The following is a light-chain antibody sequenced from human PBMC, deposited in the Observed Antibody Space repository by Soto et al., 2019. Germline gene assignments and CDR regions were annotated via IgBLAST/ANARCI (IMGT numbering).Light chain of an antibody. Sequence: DIQMTQSPSSLSASVGDRVTITCRASQSISTYFNWFQQEPGKAPKLLIYASSTLQGGVPSRFSGSGSGSEFSLTISSLQPEDFATYYCQQTFSPPSITFGQGTRLDIK. CDR2: ASS. CDR1: QSISTY. CDR3: QQTFSPPSIT. J-gene: IGKJ5*01. V-gene: IGKV1-39*01.